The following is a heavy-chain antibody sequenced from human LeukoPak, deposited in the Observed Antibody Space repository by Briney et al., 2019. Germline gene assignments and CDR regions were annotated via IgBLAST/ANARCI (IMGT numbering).Heavy chain of an antibody. CDR1: GFPFNTQD. D-gene: IGHD6-19*01. J-gene: IGHJ4*02. V-gene: IGHV3-23*01. CDR2: IHADGVGT. CDR3: GKGRVSE. Sequence: PGGSLRLSCAAFGFPFNTQDMRWVRQAPGKGLEWVSSIHADGVGTFYADSVRGRFTISRDNSKNTLDLQMNSLRVEDTAVYYCGKGRVSEWGQGTLVTVSS.